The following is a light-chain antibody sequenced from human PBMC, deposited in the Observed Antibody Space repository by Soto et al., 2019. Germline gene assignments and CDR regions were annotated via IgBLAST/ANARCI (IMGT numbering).Light chain of an antibody. J-gene: IGLJ2*01. CDR1: GSNIGTNY. V-gene: IGLV1-47*01. Sequence: QSVLTQPPSASGTPGQRVTISCSGSGSNIGTNYVYWYQQLPGTAPKLLIYRSNQRPSGVPDRFSGSKSGTSASLVISGLRSEDEADYFCASWDDSLSAGEVFGGGTKPTVL. CDR2: RSN. CDR3: ASWDDSLSAGEV.